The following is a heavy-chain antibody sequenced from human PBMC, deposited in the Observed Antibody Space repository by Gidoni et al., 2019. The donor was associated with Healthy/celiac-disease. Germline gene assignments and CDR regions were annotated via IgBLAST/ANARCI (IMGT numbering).Heavy chain of an antibody. CDR2: ISGSGGST. CDR1: GFTFNSYA. V-gene: IGHV3-23*01. D-gene: IGHD1-26*01. J-gene: IGHJ4*02. CDR3: AKVFGWEQTGYYFDY. Sequence: EVQLLESGGVLVQPGESLRLSCAASGFTFNSYAMSWVRQAPGKGLELVSTISGSGGSTYYADSVKGRFTISRDNSKNTLFLQMNSLRAEDTAVYYCAKVFGWEQTGYYFDYWGQGTLVTVSS.